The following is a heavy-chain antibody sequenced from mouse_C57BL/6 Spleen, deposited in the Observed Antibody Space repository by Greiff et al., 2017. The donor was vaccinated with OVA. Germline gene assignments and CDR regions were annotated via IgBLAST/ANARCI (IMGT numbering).Heavy chain of an antibody. CDR2: INPSTGGT. D-gene: IGHD3-1*01. Sequence: EVQLQQSGPELVKPGASVKISCKASGYSFTGYYMNWVKQSPEKSLEWIGEINPSTGGTTYNQKFKAKATLTVDKSSSTAYMQLKSLTSEDSAVYYCARRATPYWYVDVWGTGTTVTVSS. CDR1: GYSFTGYY. V-gene: IGHV1-42*01. J-gene: IGHJ1*03. CDR3: ARRATPYWYVDV.